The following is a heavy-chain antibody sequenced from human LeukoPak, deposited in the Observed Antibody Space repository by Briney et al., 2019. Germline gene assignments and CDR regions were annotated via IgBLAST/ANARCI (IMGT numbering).Heavy chain of an antibody. CDR2: ISAYNGNT. CDR1: GYTFTSYG. V-gene: IGHV1-18*01. CDR3: ARDGLDWDCSSTSCEGGWFDP. J-gene: IGHJ5*02. Sequence: EASVKVSCKASGYTFTSYGISWVRQAPGQGLEWMGWISAYNGNTNYAQKLQGRVTMTTDTSTSTAYMELRSLRSDDTAVYYCARDGLDWDCSSTSCEGGWFDPWGQGTLVTVSS. D-gene: IGHD2-2*01.